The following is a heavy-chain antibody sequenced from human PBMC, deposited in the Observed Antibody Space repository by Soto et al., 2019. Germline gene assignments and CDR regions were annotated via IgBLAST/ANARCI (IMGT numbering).Heavy chain of an antibody. CDR2: IWHDGSDK. J-gene: IGHJ5*01. CDR3: VREAIVASTVPHNWVDS. Sequence: QVQLVESGGGVVQPGTSLRLSCAASGFTFSSYGMHWVRQAPGKGLEWVAVIWHDGSDKYYVDSVKGRFTISRDNSKNSLDLQMNSLRAEDTAVYYCVREAIVASTVPHNWVDSWGQGNLVTVSS. V-gene: IGHV3-33*01. CDR1: GFTFSSYG. D-gene: IGHD5-12*01.